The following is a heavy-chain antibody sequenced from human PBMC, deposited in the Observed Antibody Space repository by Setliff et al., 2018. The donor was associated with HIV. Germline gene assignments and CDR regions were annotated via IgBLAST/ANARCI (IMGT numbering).Heavy chain of an antibody. CDR2: IQYDESTI. CDR1: GLTFSRYG. Sequence: PGGSLRLSCAVSGLTFSRYGFHWVRQVPGKGLDWVTFIQYDESTIYYADSVKGRFTISRDNAKNSLYLQMNTLRAEDTAVYFCARSPYGDYGLDYWGQGTLVTVSS. V-gene: IGHV3-30*02. J-gene: IGHJ4*02. CDR3: ARSPYGDYGLDY. D-gene: IGHD4-17*01.